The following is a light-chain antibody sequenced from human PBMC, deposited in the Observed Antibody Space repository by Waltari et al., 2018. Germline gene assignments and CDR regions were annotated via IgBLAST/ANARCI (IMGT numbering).Light chain of an antibody. CDR2: DVP. V-gene: IGLV2-11*01. CDR3: CSYAGTYIL. Sequence: QSDLTQPRSVSGSPGQSVTISCTGTSSDVGNYNFVSWYQQYPGKAPKLRIYDVPERPSGGPDRFSGSKSGNTASLTISGLQTEDEADYYCCSYAGTYILFGTGTKVTVL. CDR1: SSDVGNYNF. J-gene: IGLJ1*01.